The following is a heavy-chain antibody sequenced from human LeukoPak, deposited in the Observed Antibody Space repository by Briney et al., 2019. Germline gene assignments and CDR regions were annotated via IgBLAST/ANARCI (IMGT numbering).Heavy chain of an antibody. J-gene: IGHJ4*02. CDR1: GGSISSGSYY. V-gene: IGHV4-61*02. D-gene: IGHD3-22*01. CDR3: ARWNYYDSSGYDY. CDR2: IYTSGST. Sequence: PSETLSLTCTVSGGSISSGSYYWSWIRQPAGKGLEWIGRIYTSGSTNYNPSLKSRVTISVDTSKNQFSLKLSSVTAADTAVYYCARWNYYDSSGYDYWGQGTLVTVSS.